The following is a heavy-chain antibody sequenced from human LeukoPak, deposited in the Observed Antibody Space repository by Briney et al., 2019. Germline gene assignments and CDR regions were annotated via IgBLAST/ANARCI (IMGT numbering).Heavy chain of an antibody. J-gene: IGHJ4*02. CDR3: ARRVRGVHTFDY. CDR1: GYTFTGYY. CDR2: ISAYNGNT. Sequence: GASVTVSCKASGYTFTGYYMHWVRQAPGQGLEWMGWISAYNGNTNYAQKLQGRVTITTDTSTSTAYMELRRLRSDDTAVYYCARRVRGVHTFDYWGQGTLVTVSS. D-gene: IGHD3-10*01. V-gene: IGHV1-18*04.